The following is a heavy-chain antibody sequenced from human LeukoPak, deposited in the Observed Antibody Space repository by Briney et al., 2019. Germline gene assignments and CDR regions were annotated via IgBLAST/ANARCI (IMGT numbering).Heavy chain of an antibody. V-gene: IGHV3-21*01. CDR2: ISSSTTYI. D-gene: IGHD3-10*01. J-gene: IGHJ4*02. Sequence: TGGSLRLSCAASGFTFNTYSMSWVRQAPGRGLEWVSSISSSTTYIYYADSVKGRFTISRDNAKNSMYLQMNGLRAEDTAVYYCARGALVRGVIRYFDYWGQGSLVTVSS. CDR3: ARGALVRGVIRYFDY. CDR1: GFTFNTYS.